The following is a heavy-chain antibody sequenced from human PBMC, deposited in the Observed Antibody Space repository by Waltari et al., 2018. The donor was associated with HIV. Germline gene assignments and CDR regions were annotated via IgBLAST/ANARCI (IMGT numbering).Heavy chain of an antibody. Sequence: QVQLMESGGGVVQPGQSLSLSCAGSGFPFRGPGMHWVRQAPGKGLEWVTYIRFVEDSKYYADSVKGRFTISRDTSKNTLFLQMNSLTLEDTAVYYCVNARYNDSRFDDWGLGTLVIVSS. D-gene: IGHD1-1*01. V-gene: IGHV3-30*02. CDR3: VNARYNDSRFDD. J-gene: IGHJ4*02. CDR1: GFPFRGPG. CDR2: IRFVEDSK.